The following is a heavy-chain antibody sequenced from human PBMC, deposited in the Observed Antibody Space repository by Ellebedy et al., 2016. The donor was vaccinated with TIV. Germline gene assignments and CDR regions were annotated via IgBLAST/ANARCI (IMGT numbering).Heavy chain of an antibody. CDR1: GFTFSTYS. CDR3: ARDFQLLY. Sequence: GGSLRLSXAASGFTFSTYSMNWVRQAPGKGLEWVSSISSSSSFIYYADSVKGRFTISRDNAKNSLYLQMNSLRAEDTAVYYCARDFQLLYWGQGTLVTVSS. D-gene: IGHD2-2*01. V-gene: IGHV3-21*01. J-gene: IGHJ4*02. CDR2: ISSSSSFI.